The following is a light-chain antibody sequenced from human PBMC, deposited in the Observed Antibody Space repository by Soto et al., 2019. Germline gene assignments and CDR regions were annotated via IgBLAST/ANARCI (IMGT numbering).Light chain of an antibody. J-gene: IGLJ1*01. Sequence: SYELTQPSSVSVSPGQTASITCSGDKLGNKYACWYQQKPGQSPVLVMYQDTKRPSGIPERFSGSNSGNTATLTISGTQAMDEADYYCQVWGSNTYVFGTGTKVTVL. CDR2: QDT. V-gene: IGLV3-1*01. CDR1: KLGNKY. CDR3: QVWGSNTYV.